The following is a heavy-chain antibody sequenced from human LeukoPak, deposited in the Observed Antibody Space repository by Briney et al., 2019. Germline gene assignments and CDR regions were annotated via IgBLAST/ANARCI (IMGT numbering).Heavy chain of an antibody. CDR2: INQDDTSR. CDR1: GFPISDYW. V-gene: IGHV3-7*03. D-gene: IGHD6-19*01. CDR3: AKDRRYSSGWYHYFDY. Sequence: GGSLRLSCAPSGFPISDYWMSWVRQAPGKGLEWVANINQDDTSRDYVDSVKGRFTISRDNARNSLYLQMNNLRAEDTAVYYCAKDRRYSSGWYHYFDYWGQGSLVTVSS. J-gene: IGHJ4*02.